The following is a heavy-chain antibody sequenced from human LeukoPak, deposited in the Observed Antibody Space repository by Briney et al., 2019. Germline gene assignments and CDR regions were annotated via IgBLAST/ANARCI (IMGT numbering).Heavy chain of an antibody. CDR3: ARHYDSSGNDAFDI. CDR2: INWNGGST. Sequence: PGGSLRLSCAASGFTFDDYGMSWVRQAPGKGLEWASGINWNGGSTGYADSVKGRFTISRDNAKNSLYLQMNSLRAEDTALYYCARHYDSSGNDAFDIWGQGTMVTVSS. CDR1: GFTFDDYG. V-gene: IGHV3-20*04. J-gene: IGHJ3*02. D-gene: IGHD3-22*01.